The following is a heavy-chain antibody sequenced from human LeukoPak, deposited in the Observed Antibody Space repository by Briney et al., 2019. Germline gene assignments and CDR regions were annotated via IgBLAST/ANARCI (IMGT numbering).Heavy chain of an antibody. Sequence: PGGSLRLSCAASGFTFSSYAMSWVRQAPGKGLEWVSAISGSGGSTYYADSVKGRFTISRDNSKNTLYLQMNSLRAEDTAVYYCAKAQNSGSYNCYFDYWGQGTLVTVSS. J-gene: IGHJ4*02. D-gene: IGHD1-26*01. CDR3: AKAQNSGSYNCYFDY. CDR2: ISGSGGST. CDR1: GFTFSSYA. V-gene: IGHV3-23*01.